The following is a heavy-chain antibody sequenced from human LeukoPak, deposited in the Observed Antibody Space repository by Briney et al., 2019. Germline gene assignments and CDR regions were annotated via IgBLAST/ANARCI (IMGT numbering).Heavy chain of an antibody. CDR2: TYYRSRWHL. V-gene: IGHV6-1*01. J-gene: IGHJ4*02. Sequence: SQTLSLTCAISGDSVSSDSAAWSWIRQSPSRGLEWLGRTYYRSRWHLDYAVSVESQITITPDTSKNQFSLQLNSVTPEDTAVYYCARGRYFDFYDYWGQGTLVTVSS. D-gene: IGHD3-9*01. CDR1: GDSVSSDSAA. CDR3: ARGRYFDFYDY.